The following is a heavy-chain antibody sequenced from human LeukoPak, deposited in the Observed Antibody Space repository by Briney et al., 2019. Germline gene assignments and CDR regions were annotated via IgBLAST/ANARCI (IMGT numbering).Heavy chain of an antibody. D-gene: IGHD4-17*01. J-gene: IGHJ3*02. CDR3: ARDKKYGDYVRDALDI. V-gene: IGHV4-34*01. CDR1: VGSFSVYY. CDR2: INHSGST. Sequence: SETLSLTCAVHVGSFSVYYWSWIRQPPGKGVKWIGQINHSGSTNYNPSLKSRVIISVDTYKNQFSLKLSSVTDADTAVYYCARDKKYGDYVRDALDIWGQGTVVTDSS.